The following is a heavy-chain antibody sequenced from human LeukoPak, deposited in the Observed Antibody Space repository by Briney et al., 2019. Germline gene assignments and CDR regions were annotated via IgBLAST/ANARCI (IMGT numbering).Heavy chain of an antibody. D-gene: IGHD5-18*01. CDR3: ARDSYNYGSGSLDY. V-gene: IGHV4-59*01. CDR2: ISYSGST. CDR1: IGSISNYY. Sequence: PSETLSLTCTVSIGSISNYYWSWIRQPPGKGLEWIGYISYSGSTKYNPSLKSRVTISEDTSKNQFSLKLSSVTAADTAIYYCARDSYNYGSGSLDYWGRGTLVTGSS. J-gene: IGHJ4*02.